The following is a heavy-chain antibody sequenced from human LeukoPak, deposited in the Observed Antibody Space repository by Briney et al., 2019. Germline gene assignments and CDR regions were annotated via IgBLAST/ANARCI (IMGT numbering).Heavy chain of an antibody. D-gene: IGHD3-3*01. CDR2: ISGSGGST. V-gene: IGHV3-23*01. CDR3: YLSGTISQSGTRFDP. CDR1: GFTFSSYA. Sequence: GGSLRLSCAASGFTFSSYAMSWVRQAPGKGLEWVSAISGSGGSTYYADSVKGRFTISRDNSKNTLYLQMNSLRAEDTAVYYCYLSGTISQSGTRFDPWGQGTLVTVSS. J-gene: IGHJ5*02.